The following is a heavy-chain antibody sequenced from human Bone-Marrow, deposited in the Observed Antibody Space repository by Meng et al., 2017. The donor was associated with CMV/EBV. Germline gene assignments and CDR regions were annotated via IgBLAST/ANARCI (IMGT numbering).Heavy chain of an antibody. CDR2: TNPSGGST. V-gene: IGHV1-46*01. D-gene: IGHD1-7*01. J-gene: IGHJ4*02. CDR3: ARASLRYNWNYPGGG. Sequence: ASVKVSCKASGYTFTSYYMHWVRQAPGQGLEWMRITNPSGGSTSYAQKFQGRVTMTRDTSTSTVYMGLSSLRSEDTAVYYCARASLRYNWNYPGGGWGQGTLVTVSS. CDR1: GYTFTSYY.